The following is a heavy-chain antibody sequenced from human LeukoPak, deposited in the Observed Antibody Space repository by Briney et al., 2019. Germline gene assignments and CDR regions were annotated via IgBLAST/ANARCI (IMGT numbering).Heavy chain of an antibody. CDR3: AKEDEPVLWFGESKKTPFDP. D-gene: IGHD3-10*01. V-gene: IGHV3-30*02. Sequence: GGSLRLSCAASGFTFSSYGMHWVRQAPGKGLEWVAFIRYDGSNKYYADSVKGRFTISRDNSKNTLYLQMNSLRAEDTAVYYCAKEDEPVLWFGESKKTPFDPWGQGTLVTVSS. J-gene: IGHJ5*02. CDR1: GFTFSSYG. CDR2: IRYDGSNK.